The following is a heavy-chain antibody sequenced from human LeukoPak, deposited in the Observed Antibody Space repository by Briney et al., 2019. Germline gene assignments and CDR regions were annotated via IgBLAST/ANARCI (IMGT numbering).Heavy chain of an antibody. CDR2: IYYSGST. D-gene: IGHD3-22*01. J-gene: IGHJ4*02. Sequence: SETLSLTCTVSGGSLSSYYWSWNRQPPGKGLEWIGYIYYSGSTNYNPSLKSRVTISVDTSKNQFSLKLSSVTAADTAVYYCARDLPYYYDSSGPLGYWGQGTLVTVSS. V-gene: IGHV4-59*08. CDR3: ARDLPYYYDSSGPLGY. CDR1: GGSLSSYY.